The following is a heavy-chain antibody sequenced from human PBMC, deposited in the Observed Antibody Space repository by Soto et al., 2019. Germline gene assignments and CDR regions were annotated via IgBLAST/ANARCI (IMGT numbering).Heavy chain of an antibody. CDR1: GYSFTRYC. J-gene: IGHJ3*02. Sequence: ASVKVSCKASGYSFTRYCISWVRQAPGQRPEWMGWISGDNGDTTYAQKFQGRVTLTTDTSTSTVYMELRSLRSDDTAVFYCARDDASGSRARAFDIWGQGTMVTVSS. CDR2: ISGDNGDT. CDR3: ARDDASGSRARAFDI. V-gene: IGHV1-18*01. D-gene: IGHD2-15*01.